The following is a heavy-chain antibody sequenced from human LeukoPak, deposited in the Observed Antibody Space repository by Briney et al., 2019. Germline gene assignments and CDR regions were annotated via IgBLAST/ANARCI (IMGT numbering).Heavy chain of an antibody. J-gene: IGHJ6*03. CDR1: GFTVSSNY. V-gene: IGHV3-66*02. Sequence: PGGSLRLSCAASGFTVSSNYMSWVRQAPGKGLEWVSVIYSGGSTYYADSVKGRFTISRDNSKNTLYLQMNSLRAEDTAVYYCARDGGDSSGYYYYYDMDVWGKGTTVTVSS. CDR3: ARDGGDSSGYYYYYDMDV. CDR2: IYSGGST. D-gene: IGHD3-22*01.